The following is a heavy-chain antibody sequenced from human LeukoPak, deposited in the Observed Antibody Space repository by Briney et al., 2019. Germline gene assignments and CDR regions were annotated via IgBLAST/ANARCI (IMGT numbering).Heavy chain of an antibody. CDR1: GFTFSSYS. CDR3: ARHSSWHFDS. J-gene: IGHJ4*02. V-gene: IGHV3-48*02. Sequence: GGSLRLSCAASGFTFSSYSMNWVRQAPGKGLEWVSYITSSSSTIYYADSVKGRFTISRDNAKNSLYLQMNSLRDKDTAVYYCARHSSWHFDSWGQGTLVTVSS. D-gene: IGHD6-13*01. CDR2: ITSSSSTI.